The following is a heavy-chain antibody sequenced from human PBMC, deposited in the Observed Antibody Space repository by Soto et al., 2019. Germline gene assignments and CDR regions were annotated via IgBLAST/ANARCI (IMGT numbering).Heavy chain of an antibody. D-gene: IGHD3-10*01. CDR3: ARAMVRPDGRYYYYGMDV. V-gene: IGHV4-34*01. CDR1: GGSFSGYY. CDR2: INHSGST. Sequence: SETLSLTCAVYGGSFSGYYWSWIRQPPGKGLEWIGEINHSGSTNYNPSLKSRVTISVDTSKNQFSLKLSSVTAADTAVFYCARAMVRPDGRYYYYGMDVWGQGTTVTVSS. J-gene: IGHJ6*02.